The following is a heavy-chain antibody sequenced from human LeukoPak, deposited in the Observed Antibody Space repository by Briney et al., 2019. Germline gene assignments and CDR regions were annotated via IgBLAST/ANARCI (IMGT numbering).Heavy chain of an antibody. CDR2: INQGGTER. CDR3: EREDSYSSGWYGPDY. D-gene: IGHD6-19*01. Sequence: GGSLRLSCAASGFTFRTLAMSWVRQAPGKGLEWVANINQGGTERYVDSVKGRFTISRDNAKNSLYLQMNSLRAEDTAVYYCEREDSYSSGWYGPDYWGQGTLVTVSS. J-gene: IGHJ4*02. CDR1: GFTFRTLA. V-gene: IGHV3-7*05.